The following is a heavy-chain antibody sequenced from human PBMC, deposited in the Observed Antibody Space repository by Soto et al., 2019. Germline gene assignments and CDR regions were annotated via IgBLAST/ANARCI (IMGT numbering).Heavy chain of an antibody. J-gene: IGHJ5*02. D-gene: IGHD3-22*01. Sequence: QVQLVQSGAEVKKPGSSVKVSCKASGGTFSSYAISWVRQAPGQGLEWMGGIIPIFGTANYAQKFQGRVTITADESTSTAYMELSSLRSEDTDVYYCAREAMEYYYDSSGWFDPWGQGTLVTVSS. V-gene: IGHV1-69*01. CDR2: IIPIFGTA. CDR3: AREAMEYYYDSSGWFDP. CDR1: GGTFSSYA.